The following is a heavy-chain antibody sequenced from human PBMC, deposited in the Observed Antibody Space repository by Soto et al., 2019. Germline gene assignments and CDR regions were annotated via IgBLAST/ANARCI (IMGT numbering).Heavy chain of an antibody. D-gene: IGHD2-15*01. V-gene: IGHV1-69*01. CDR2: IIPIFGTA. CDR3: ARGGPSLVVVAAIDEYFQH. CDR1: GGTFSSYA. J-gene: IGHJ1*01. Sequence: QVQLVQSGAEVKKPGSSVKVSCKASGGTFSSYAISWVRQAPGQGLEWMGGIIPIFGTANYAQKFQGRVTITADESTSTAYMELSSLRSEDTAVYYCARGGPSLVVVAAIDEYFQHWGQGTLVTVSS.